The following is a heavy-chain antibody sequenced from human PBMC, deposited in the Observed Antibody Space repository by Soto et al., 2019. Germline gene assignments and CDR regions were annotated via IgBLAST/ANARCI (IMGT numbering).Heavy chain of an antibody. J-gene: IGHJ6*02. Sequence: ASETLSLACAVSGGSISSGGDSWSWIQQPPGKGLEWIGYIYHSGFTRYNPSLKSRVSISVDTSKNQFSLKLTSVTAADTAVYYCTTQGFGGLHGLVDVWGQGTTVTVSS. D-gene: IGHD3-10*01. V-gene: IGHV4-61*08. CDR2: IYHSGFT. CDR3: TTQGFGGLHGLVDV. CDR1: GGSISSGGDS.